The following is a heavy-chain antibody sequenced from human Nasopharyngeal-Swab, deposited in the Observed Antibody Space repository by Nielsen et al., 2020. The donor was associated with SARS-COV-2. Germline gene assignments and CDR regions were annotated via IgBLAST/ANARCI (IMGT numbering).Heavy chain of an antibody. CDR2: IWYDGSNK. V-gene: IGHV3-33*01. D-gene: IGHD4-17*01. Sequence: GGSLRLSCAASGFTFSTYGMHWVRQAPGKGLEWVAVIWYDGSNKFYADSVKGRFTISRDNSKNTLYLQMNSLRAEDTAVYYCARDIADDYGDSNWFDPWGQGTLVTVSS. J-gene: IGHJ5*02. CDR1: GFTFSTYG. CDR3: ARDIADDYGDSNWFDP.